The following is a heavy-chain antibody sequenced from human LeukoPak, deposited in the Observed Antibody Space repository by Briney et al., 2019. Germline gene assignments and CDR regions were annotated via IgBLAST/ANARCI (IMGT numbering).Heavy chain of an antibody. CDR3: ARSLGVVVTDAFDI. J-gene: IGHJ3*02. D-gene: IGHD2-21*02. CDR1: GYTFSNYN. Sequence: ASVKVSCKASGYTFSNYNIHWVRQAPGRGREGMGVINPSGGSANYAQAFQGRVTTTRDTSTSTVYMELSSLRSDDTAVYYCARSLGVVVTDAFDIWGQGTMVTVSS. CDR2: INPSGGSA. V-gene: IGHV1-46*01.